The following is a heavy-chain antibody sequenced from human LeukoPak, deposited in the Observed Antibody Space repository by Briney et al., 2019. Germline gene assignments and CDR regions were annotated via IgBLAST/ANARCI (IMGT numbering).Heavy chain of an antibody. J-gene: IGHJ4*02. V-gene: IGHV3-33*01. CDR2: IWYDGSNK. CDR3: ARGSQRSYYFDY. D-gene: IGHD1-1*01. Sequence: GRSLRLSCAASGFTFSSYGMHWVRQAPGKGLEWVAVIWYDGSNKYYADSVKSRFTISRDNSKNTLYLQMNSLRAEDTAVYYCARGSQRSYYFDYWGQGTLVTVSS. CDR1: GFTFSSYG.